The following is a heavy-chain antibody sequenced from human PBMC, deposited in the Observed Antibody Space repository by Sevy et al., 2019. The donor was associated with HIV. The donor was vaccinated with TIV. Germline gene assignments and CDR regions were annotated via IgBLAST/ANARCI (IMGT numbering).Heavy chain of an antibody. CDR3: ARAATRGNCTNAGCFWSDALDI. V-gene: IGHV1-8*01. CDR2: MNPNSGNT. Sequence: ASVKVSCKASGYTFTSYDIDWVRQATGQGLESMGWMNPNSGNTGYTQMFQGRVSLTTDISIRTAYMELSSLTFEDTAVYYCARAATRGNCTNAGCFWSDALDIWGQGTMVTVSS. D-gene: IGHD2-8*01. CDR1: GYTFTSYD. J-gene: IGHJ3*02.